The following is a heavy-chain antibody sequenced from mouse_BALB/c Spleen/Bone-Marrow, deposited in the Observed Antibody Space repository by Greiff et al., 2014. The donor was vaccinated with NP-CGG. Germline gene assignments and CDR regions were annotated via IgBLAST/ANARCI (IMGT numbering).Heavy chain of an antibody. CDR3: ARHEGGGYFDY. V-gene: IGHV1-62-2*01. D-gene: IGHD1-1*02. CDR2: FYPGSGXX. Sequence: VQLQQSGAGLVKPGASVKLSCKASGYTFTEYIIHWVKQRSGQGLEWIGWFYPGSGXXXXXXXXXXXXXXTADKSSSTVYMELSRLTSEDSAVYFCARHEGGGYFDYWGQGTTLTVSS. CDR1: GYTFTEYI. J-gene: IGHJ2*01.